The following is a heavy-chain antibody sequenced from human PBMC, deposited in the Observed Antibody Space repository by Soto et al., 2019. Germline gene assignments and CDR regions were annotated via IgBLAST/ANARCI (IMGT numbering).Heavy chain of an antibody. J-gene: IGHJ4*02. CDR1: GLTFSNAW. CDR3: KGSGYYVDYFDY. Sequence: GGSLRLSCAASGLTFSNAWMNWVRQTPGKGLEWVGRIKSKTDGGTTDYAAPVKGRFTISRDDSQNTLYLQMNSLKTEDTAVYSCKGSGYYVDYFDYWGQGTLVTVS. CDR2: IKSKTDGGTT. D-gene: IGHD3-3*01. V-gene: IGHV3-15*07.